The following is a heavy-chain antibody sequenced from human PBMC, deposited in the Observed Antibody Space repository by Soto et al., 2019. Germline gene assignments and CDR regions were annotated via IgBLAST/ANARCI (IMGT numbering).Heavy chain of an antibody. J-gene: IGHJ6*03. CDR3: ARVVTWGVYGDSGARYYYYMDV. Sequence: SETLSLTCTVSGGSISSYYWSWIRQPPGKGLEWIGYIYYSGSTNYNPSLKSRVTISVDTSKNQFSLKLSSVTAADTAVYYCARVVTWGVYGDSGARYYYYMDVWGKGTTVTVSS. CDR2: IYYSGST. CDR1: GGSISSYY. D-gene: IGHD4-17*01. V-gene: IGHV4-59*08.